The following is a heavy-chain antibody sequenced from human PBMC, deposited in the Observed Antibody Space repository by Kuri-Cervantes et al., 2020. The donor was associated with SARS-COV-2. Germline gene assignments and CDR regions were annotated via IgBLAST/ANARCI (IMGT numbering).Heavy chain of an antibody. Sequence: SETLSLTCAVYGGSFSGYYWSWICQPPGKGLEWIGEINHSGSTNYNPSLKSRVTISVDTSKNQFSLKLSSVTAADTAVYYCARRGPTTVTTFTSLAEVGFQHWGQGTLVTVSS. D-gene: IGHD4-17*01. V-gene: IGHV4-34*01. J-gene: IGHJ1*01. CDR2: INHSGST. CDR3: ARRGPTTVTTFTSLAEVGFQH. CDR1: GGSFSGYY.